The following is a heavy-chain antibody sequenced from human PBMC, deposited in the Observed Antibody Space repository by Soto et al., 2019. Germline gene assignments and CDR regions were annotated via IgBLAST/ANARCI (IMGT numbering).Heavy chain of an antibody. V-gene: IGHV4-61*01. CDR2: IYYSGCT. CDR3: ARDRAGGAVRYYYYGMDV. J-gene: IGHJ6*02. D-gene: IGHD3-16*01. CDR1: GGSVSSGSYY. Sequence: QVQLQESGPGLVKPSETLSLTCTVSGGSVSSGSYYWSWIRQPPGKGLEWIGYIYYSGCTNYNPSLKSRVTISVDTSKNQFSLKLSSVTAADTAVYFCARDRAGGAVRYYYYGMDVWGQGTTVTVSS.